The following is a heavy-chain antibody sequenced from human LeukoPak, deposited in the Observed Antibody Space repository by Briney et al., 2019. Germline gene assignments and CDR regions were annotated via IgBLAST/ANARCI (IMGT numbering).Heavy chain of an antibody. CDR3: ARGTSAGVDIFDFSYTRTNY. D-gene: IGHD3-9*01. CDR1: GFTLSSYA. Sequence: PGRSLRLSCAASGFTLSSYAMHWVRQAPGKGLEWVAVIWYDGADKYYADSVKGRFTISRDNSENTLYLQMNSLRAEDTAVYYCARGTSAGVDIFDFSYTRTNYWGQGTLVTVSS. J-gene: IGHJ4*02. CDR2: IWYDGADK. V-gene: IGHV3-33*01.